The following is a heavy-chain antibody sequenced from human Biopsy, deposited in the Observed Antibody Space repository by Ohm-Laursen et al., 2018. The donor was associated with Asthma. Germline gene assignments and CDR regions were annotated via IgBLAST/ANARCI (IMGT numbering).Heavy chain of an antibody. D-gene: IGHD3-3*01. V-gene: IGHV4-34*01. Sequence: SETLSLTCSMYGLSSSGYYWTWIRPPPGKGLEWIGESDHRGNTNINPTLKSRVTISKDKSANEFSLKMRSVTAADTAIYYCARGPEWSGLDIWGQGTTVTVSS. J-gene: IGHJ6*02. CDR2: SDHRGNT. CDR1: GLSSSGYY. CDR3: ARGPEWSGLDI.